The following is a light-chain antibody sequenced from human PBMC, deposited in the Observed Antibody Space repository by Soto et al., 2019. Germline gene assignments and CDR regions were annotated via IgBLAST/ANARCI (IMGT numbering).Light chain of an antibody. CDR2: DVN. CDR3: SSFTSSNTYV. J-gene: IGLJ1*01. V-gene: IGLV2-18*02. CDR1: SSDIGAYNR. Sequence: QSALTQPPSVSGSPGQSVAISCTGTSSDIGAYNRVSWYPQPPGTAPKLMIYDVNNRPSGVPDRFSGSKSGNTASLTISGLQADDEADYYCSSFTSSNTYVFGTGTKVTVL.